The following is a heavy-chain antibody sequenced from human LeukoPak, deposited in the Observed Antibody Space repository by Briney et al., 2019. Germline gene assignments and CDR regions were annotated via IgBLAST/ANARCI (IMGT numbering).Heavy chain of an antibody. CDR1: GFTFSSYG. Sequence: GGSLRLSCAASGFTFSSYGMHWVRQAPGKGLEWVSAISGSGGNTYYADSVKGRFTISRDNSKNTLYLQLNSLRAEDTAVYYCAKDPRTYYYDSGGYYYDYWGQGTPVTVSS. J-gene: IGHJ4*02. CDR3: AKDPRTYYYDSGGYYYDY. V-gene: IGHV3-23*01. CDR2: ISGSGGNT. D-gene: IGHD3-22*01.